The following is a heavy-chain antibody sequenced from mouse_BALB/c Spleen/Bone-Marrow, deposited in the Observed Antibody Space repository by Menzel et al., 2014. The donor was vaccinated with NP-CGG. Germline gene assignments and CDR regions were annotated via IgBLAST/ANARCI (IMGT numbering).Heavy chain of an antibody. D-gene: IGHD5-5*01. Sequence: VQLKESGGGLVKPGGSLKLSCAASGFAFSSYDMSWVRQTPEKRLEWVAYISSGGGSTYYPDTVKGRFTTSRDNAKNTLYLQMSSLKSEDTAMYYCARTTPYAMDYWGQGTSVTVSS. CDR2: ISSGGGST. V-gene: IGHV5-12-1*01. J-gene: IGHJ4*01. CDR1: GFAFSSYD. CDR3: ARTTPYAMDY.